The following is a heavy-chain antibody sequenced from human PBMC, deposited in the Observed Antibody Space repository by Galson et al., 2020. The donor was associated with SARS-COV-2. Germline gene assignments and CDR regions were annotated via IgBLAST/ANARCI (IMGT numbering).Heavy chain of an antibody. D-gene: IGHD3-10*01. Sequence: ASVKVSCKASGYTFTSYGISWVRQAPGQGLEWMGWISAYNGNTNYAQKLQGRVTMTTDTSTSTAYRELRSLRSDDTAVYYCARGGGPRGEPGVRHYYYGMDVWGQGTTVTVSS. CDR3: ARGGGPRGEPGVRHYYYGMDV. J-gene: IGHJ6*02. CDR2: ISAYNGNT. CDR1: GYTFTSYG. V-gene: IGHV1-18*01.